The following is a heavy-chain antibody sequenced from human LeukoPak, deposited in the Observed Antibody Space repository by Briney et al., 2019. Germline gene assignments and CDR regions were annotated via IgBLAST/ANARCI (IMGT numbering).Heavy chain of an antibody. Sequence: GGSLRLSCAASGFTVRSNYMNWVRQAPGKGLEWVSVIYSGGSTYYADSVKGRFTISRDNSKSTLYLQMNSLRAEDTAVYYCARVRHXSLDYWGQGTLVTVSS. V-gene: IGHV3-53*01. CDR3: ARVRHXSLDY. CDR2: IYSGGST. J-gene: IGHJ4*02. CDR1: GFTVRSNY.